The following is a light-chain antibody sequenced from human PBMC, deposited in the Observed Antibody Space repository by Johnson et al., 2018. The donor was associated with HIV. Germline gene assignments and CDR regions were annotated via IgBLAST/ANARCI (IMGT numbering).Light chain of an antibody. J-gene: IGLJ1*01. CDR2: ENH. Sequence: QSALTQPPSVSAAPGQKVTISCSGSSSNIGNNYVSWYQQLPGTAPKLLIYENHKLPSGIPDRFSGSQYGTSATLGLTGLQNGDEGEYYCGTWDSRRGVFGTGTKVTVL. CDR1: SSNIGNNY. V-gene: IGLV1-51*02. CDR3: GTWDSRRGV.